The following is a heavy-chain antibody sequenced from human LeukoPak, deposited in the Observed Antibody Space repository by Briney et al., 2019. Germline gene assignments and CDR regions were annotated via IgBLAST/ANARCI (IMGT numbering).Heavy chain of an antibody. D-gene: IGHD5-18*01. CDR3: TPRPATAMPYYYYMDV. V-gene: IGHV3-49*04. Sequence: PGGSLRLSCTASGFTFGDYAMSWVRQAPGKGLEWVGFIRSKAYGGTTEYAASVNGRFTTARDDSNSIAYLQMNSLKTEDTAVYYCTPRPATAMPYYYYMDVWGKGTTVTVSS. CDR1: GFTFGDYA. CDR2: IRSKAYGGTT. J-gene: IGHJ6*03.